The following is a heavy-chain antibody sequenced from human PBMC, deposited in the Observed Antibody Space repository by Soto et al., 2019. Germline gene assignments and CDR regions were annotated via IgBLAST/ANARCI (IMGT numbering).Heavy chain of an antibody. J-gene: IGHJ6*02. CDR1: GSTVSSNY. CDR2: IYSGGST. CDR3: ARDFIRTETYYYYGMDV. V-gene: IGHV3-53*01. Sequence: PGGSLRLSCADSGSTVSSNYMSWVRQAPGKGLEWVSVIYSGGSTYYADSVKGRFTISRDNSKNTLYLQMNSLRAEDTAVYYCARDFIRTETYYYYGMDVWGQGTTVTVSS.